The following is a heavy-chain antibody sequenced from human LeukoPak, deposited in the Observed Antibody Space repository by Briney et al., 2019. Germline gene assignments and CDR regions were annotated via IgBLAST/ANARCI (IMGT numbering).Heavy chain of an antibody. CDR1: GFTFSSYS. Sequence: PGGSLRLSCAASGFTFSSYSMNWVRQAPGKGLEWVSSISSSSSYIYYAGSVKGRFTISRDNAKNSLYLQMNSLRAEDTAVYYCARHGAGYSSSWLDYWGQGTLVTVSS. V-gene: IGHV3-21*01. J-gene: IGHJ4*02. CDR3: ARHGAGYSSSWLDY. CDR2: ISSSSSYI. D-gene: IGHD6-13*01.